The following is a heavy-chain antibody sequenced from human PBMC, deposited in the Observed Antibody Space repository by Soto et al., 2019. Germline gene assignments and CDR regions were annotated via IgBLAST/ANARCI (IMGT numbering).Heavy chain of an antibody. Sequence: SETLSLTCTVSRGSISSGGYYWSWLLHHPGKGLEWIGSIFYSGINHYNPSLKSRCSMSVDTSKRHLSLRLRFATVADTAVYYGARGRTYYERWGQGTLVTVSA. V-gene: IGHV4-31*03. J-gene: IGHJ1*01. CDR3: ARGRTYYER. CDR2: IFYSGIN. CDR1: RGSISSGGYY. D-gene: IGHD3-10*01.